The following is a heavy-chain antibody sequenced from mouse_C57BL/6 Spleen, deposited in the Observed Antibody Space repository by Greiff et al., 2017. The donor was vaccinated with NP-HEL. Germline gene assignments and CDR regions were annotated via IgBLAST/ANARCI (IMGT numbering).Heavy chain of an antibody. CDR3: ARPAYYSNYDYFDY. CDR1: GFNIKNTY. Sequence: VQLTQSVAELVRPGASVKLSCTASGFNIKNTYMHWVKQRPEQGLEWIGRIDPANGNTKYAPKFKGKATITADTSSNTAYLQLSSLTSEDTAIYYCARPAYYSNYDYFDYWGQGATLTVSS. J-gene: IGHJ2*01. D-gene: IGHD2-5*01. V-gene: IGHV14-3*01. CDR2: IDPANGNT.